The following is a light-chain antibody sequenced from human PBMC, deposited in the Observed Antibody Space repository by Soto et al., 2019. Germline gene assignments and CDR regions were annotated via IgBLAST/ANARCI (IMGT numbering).Light chain of an antibody. CDR1: QSVTSNY. CDR2: GAS. CDR3: QQRSNWPIT. V-gene: IGKV3D-20*02. J-gene: IGKJ5*01. Sequence: EIVLSQSVGTLSLSPEETATLSCRASQSVTSNYLAWYQQKPGQAPRLLIYGASNRATGIPERFSGSGSGTDFTLTISSLEPEDFALYYCQQRSNWPITFCQGTRLEI.